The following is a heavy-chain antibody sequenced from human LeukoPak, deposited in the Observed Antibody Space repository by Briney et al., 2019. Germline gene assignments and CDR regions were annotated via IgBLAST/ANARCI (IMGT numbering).Heavy chain of an antibody. Sequence: GGSLKLSCAASGFTFSSYWMNWVRQAPGKGLEWVANIKREGNEKNYVDSVKGRFSISRDNAKNSLYLQMDSLRAEDTAVYYCAKEGAYPKITYDSWGQGGPPTFSS. D-gene: IGHD1-20*01. CDR2: IKREGNEK. J-gene: IGHJ5*01. CDR3: AKEGAYPKITYDS. CDR1: GFTFSSYW. V-gene: IGHV3-7*01.